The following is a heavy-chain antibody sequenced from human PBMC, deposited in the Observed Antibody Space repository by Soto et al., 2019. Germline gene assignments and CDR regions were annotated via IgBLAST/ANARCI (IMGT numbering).Heavy chain of an antibody. Sequence: QVQLVQSGAEVKKPGSSVKVSCKASGGTFSSYTISWVRQAPGQGLEWMGRIIPILGIANYAQKFQGRVTITGDKSTSTAYMELSSLRSEDTAVYYCARDGGVGSEVVVPAAMPGYYYYMDVWGKGTTVTVSS. J-gene: IGHJ6*03. CDR2: IIPILGIA. V-gene: IGHV1-69*08. CDR1: GGTFSSYT. D-gene: IGHD2-2*01. CDR3: ARDGGVGSEVVVPAAMPGYYYYMDV.